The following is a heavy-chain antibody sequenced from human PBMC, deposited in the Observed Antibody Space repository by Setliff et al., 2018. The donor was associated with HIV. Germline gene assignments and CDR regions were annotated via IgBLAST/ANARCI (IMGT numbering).Heavy chain of an antibody. V-gene: IGHV1-3*01. D-gene: IGHD3-10*01. Sequence: ASVKVSCKASGYTFTNYAMHWVRQAPGQRLEWMGWINAGNGNTKYSQKFQGRVTITGDTSASTAYMELSSLRSEDTAVYYCARDRGDLSLAYYLYYGMDVWGQGTTVTVSS. CDR3: ARDRGDLSLAYYLYYGMDV. J-gene: IGHJ6*02. CDR2: INAGNGNT. CDR1: GYTFTNYA.